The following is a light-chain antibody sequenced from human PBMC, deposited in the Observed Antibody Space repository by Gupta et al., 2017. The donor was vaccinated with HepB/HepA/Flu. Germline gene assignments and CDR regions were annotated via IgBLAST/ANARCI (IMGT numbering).Light chain of an antibody. J-gene: IGKJ2*04. V-gene: IGKV3-15*01. CDR3: QQYNNWHLMCS. CDR2: GAS. Sequence: EIQMTQSPATLSASPGERATLSCRASQSVSSNLAWYQQKPGQAPRLIIYGASNRATGIPARFSVSGSGTEFTLTISILQSEDFAVYYCQQYNNWHLMCSFGQGTKLEIK. CDR1: QSVSSN.